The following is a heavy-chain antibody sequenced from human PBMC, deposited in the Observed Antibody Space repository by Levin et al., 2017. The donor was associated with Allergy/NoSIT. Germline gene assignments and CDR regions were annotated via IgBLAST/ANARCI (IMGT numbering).Heavy chain of an antibody. CDR2: MSSSSTYI. CDR3: ARSYYDSSGYSTVDY. D-gene: IGHD3-22*01. CDR1: GFTFSTHT. V-gene: IGHV3-21*01. J-gene: IGHJ4*02. Sequence: PGGSLRLSCAASGFTFSTHTMSWVRQAPGKGLDWVSSMSSSSTYIYYADSVKGRFTISRDNAKNSLYLQMNSLRAEDTAMYYCARSYYDSSGYSTVDYWGQGTLVTVSS.